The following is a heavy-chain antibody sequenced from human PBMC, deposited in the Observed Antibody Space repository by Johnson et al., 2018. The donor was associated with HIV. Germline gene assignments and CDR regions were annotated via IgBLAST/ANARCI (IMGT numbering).Heavy chain of an antibody. D-gene: IGHD2-2*01. CDR1: GFTFHDYG. V-gene: IGHV3-20*04. CDR3: ARAGLGYCSSTSCRGDAFDI. CDR2: INWNCGST. Sequence: VQLVESGGGVLRPGGSLILSCAASGFTFHDYGMTWVRQAPGKGLEWVSGINWNCGSTGYADSVKGRFTISRDNAKNSLYLQMNSLRAEDTALYYGARAGLGYCSSTSCRGDAFDIWGQGTMVTVSS. J-gene: IGHJ3*02.